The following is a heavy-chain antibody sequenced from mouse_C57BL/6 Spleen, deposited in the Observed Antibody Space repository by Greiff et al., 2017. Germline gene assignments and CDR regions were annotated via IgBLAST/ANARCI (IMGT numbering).Heavy chain of an antibody. V-gene: IGHV1-52*01. CDR3: ARAYYWGYFDV. Sequence: QVQLQQPGAELVRPGPSVKLSCKASGYTFTSYWMHWVKQRPIQGLEWIGNIDPSDSETHYNQKFKDKATLTVDKSSSTAYMQLSSLTSEDSAVYYCARAYYWGYFDVWGTGTTVTVSS. J-gene: IGHJ1*03. CDR1: GYTFTSYW. D-gene: IGHD1-1*01. CDR2: IDPSDSET.